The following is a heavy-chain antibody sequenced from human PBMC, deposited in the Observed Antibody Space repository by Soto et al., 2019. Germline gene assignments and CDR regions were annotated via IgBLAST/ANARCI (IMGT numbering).Heavy chain of an antibody. CDR3: ARGADIVAGGFDY. CDR1: GGTISSGGDC. J-gene: IGHJ4*02. CDR2: IYHSGST. V-gene: IGHV4-30-2*01. Sequence: SETLSLTCAVSGGTISSGGDCRSWIRQPPGKGLEWIGYIYHSGSTYYNPSLKSRVTISVDRSKNQFSLKLSSVTAADTAVYYCARGADIVAGGFDYWGQRTLVTVYS. D-gene: IGHD5-12*01.